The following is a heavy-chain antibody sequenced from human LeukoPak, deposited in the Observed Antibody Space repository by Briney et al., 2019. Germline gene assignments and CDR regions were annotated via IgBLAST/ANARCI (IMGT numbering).Heavy chain of an antibody. D-gene: IGHD3-22*01. J-gene: IGHJ4*02. V-gene: IGHV1-2*02. CDR1: GYTFTSYY. CDR3: AKPKNYYDIGFDY. CDR2: INPNSGGT. Sequence: GASVKVSCKASGYTFTSYYMHWVRQAPGQGLEWMGWINPNSGGTNYAQKFQGRVTMTRDTSISTAYMELSRLRSDNTAVYYCAKPKNYYDIGFDYWGQGTLVTVSS.